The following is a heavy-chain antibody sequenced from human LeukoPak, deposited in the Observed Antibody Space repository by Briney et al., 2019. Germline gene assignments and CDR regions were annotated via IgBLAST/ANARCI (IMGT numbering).Heavy chain of an antibody. D-gene: IGHD2-15*01. CDR2: IYYSGST. Sequence: SETLSLTCTVSGGSISSYYWSWIRQHPGKGLEWIGYIYYSGSTYYNPSLKSRVTISVDTSKNQFSLKLSSVTAADTAVYYCARLDVVVVDYGMDVWGQGTTVTVSS. V-gene: IGHV4-59*06. J-gene: IGHJ6*02. CDR1: GGSISSYY. CDR3: ARLDVVVVDYGMDV.